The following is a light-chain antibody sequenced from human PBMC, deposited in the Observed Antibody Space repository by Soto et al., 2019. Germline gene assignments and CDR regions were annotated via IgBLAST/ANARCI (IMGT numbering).Light chain of an antibody. V-gene: IGKV3-15*01. CDR3: HQYSSSRRT. CDR2: GAS. CDR1: QSVSSS. Sequence: EIVMTQSPSTLSVSPGERATLSCRASQSVSSSLAWYQQKPGQAPRLLIYGASTRATGIPARFSGSGSGTDFTLTISSLEPEDFAVYYCHQYSSSRRTFGQGTKVDIK. J-gene: IGKJ1*01.